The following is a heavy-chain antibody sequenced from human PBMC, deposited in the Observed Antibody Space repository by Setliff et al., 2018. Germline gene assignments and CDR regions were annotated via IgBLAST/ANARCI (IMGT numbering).Heavy chain of an antibody. J-gene: IGHJ4*02. D-gene: IGHD2-8*01. CDR2: ISAYNGKT. Sequence: GASVQVSCKASGYTLSNSILSWVRQAPGQGLEWVGWISAYNGKTYSAQKFQDRVTLTTHTSTNMGYLELRDLRSDDTAVYYCLRLVRYCTKIACQATSGDEVWGLGTLVTV. V-gene: IGHV1-18*01. CDR1: GYTLSNSI. CDR3: LRLVRYCTKIACQATSGDEV.